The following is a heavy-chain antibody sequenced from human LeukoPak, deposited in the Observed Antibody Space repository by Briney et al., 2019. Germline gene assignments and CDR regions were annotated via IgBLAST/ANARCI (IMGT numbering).Heavy chain of an antibody. Sequence: ASVKDSCKASGYTFTSYGISWVRQAPGQGLEWMGWISAHNGNTNYAQKLQGRVTMTTDTSTSTAYMELRSLRSDDTAVYSCARDYYDSSGYYPLGYWGQGTLVTVSS. V-gene: IGHV1-18*01. CDR3: ARDYYDSSGYYPLGY. CDR2: ISAHNGNT. CDR1: GYTFTSYG. D-gene: IGHD3-22*01. J-gene: IGHJ4*02.